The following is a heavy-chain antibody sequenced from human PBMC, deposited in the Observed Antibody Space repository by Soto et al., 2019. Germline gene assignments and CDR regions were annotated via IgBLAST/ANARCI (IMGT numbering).Heavy chain of an antibody. CDR2: ISAYNGNT. D-gene: IGHD1-26*01. Sequence: QVQLVQSGPEVKKPGASAKVSCKTSGYIFSNFGISWMRQVPGQGLEWMGWISAYNGNTNYAQKFQDRVTLTTDTSTNTAYMELRSLRSDDTAVYYCARASGGGVGTTSYWGQETLVTVSS. CDR1: GYIFSNFG. V-gene: IGHV1-18*01. J-gene: IGHJ4*02. CDR3: ARASGGGVGTTSY.